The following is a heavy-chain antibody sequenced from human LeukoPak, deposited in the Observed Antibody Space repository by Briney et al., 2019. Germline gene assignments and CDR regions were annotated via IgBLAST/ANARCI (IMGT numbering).Heavy chain of an antibody. D-gene: IGHD3-22*01. Sequence: GGSLRLSCAASGFTFSIYAMSWVRQAPGKGLEWVSVVSGGSDNTYYADSVKGRFTISRDNSKNTLYLQMNSLRAEDTAVYYCAKDLGVVVIPYSDYWGQGTLVTVSS. CDR2: VSGGSDNT. J-gene: IGHJ4*02. CDR3: AKDLGVVVIPYSDY. V-gene: IGHV3-23*01. CDR1: GFTFSIYA.